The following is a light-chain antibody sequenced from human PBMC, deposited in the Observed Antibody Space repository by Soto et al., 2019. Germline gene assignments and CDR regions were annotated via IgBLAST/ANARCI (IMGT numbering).Light chain of an antibody. Sequence: EIVMTQSPATLSVSPGERATLSCRASQSVSGNLAWYQQKPGQAPRLLIYGASTWATGIPARFSGGGSGTEFTLTINRLQSEDFAVYYCQQYNNWPWTFGQGTKVDIK. CDR1: QSVSGN. J-gene: IGKJ1*01. CDR3: QQYNNWPWT. CDR2: GAS. V-gene: IGKV3-15*01.